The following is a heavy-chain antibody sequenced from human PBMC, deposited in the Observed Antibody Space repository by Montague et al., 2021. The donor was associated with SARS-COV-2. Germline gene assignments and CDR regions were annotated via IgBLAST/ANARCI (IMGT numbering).Heavy chain of an antibody. D-gene: IGHD3-22*01. J-gene: IGHJ4*02. CDR2: INHRGST. CDR3: ARGRQHINMVVVVVTGGEYYFDX. CDR1: DGSSSDYS. V-gene: IGHV4-34*01. Sequence: SETLSLTCAVYDGSSSDYSWTWIRQPPGKGLEWIGEINHRGSTNYNPSLKSQVTISVDTSKNQFSLKMTSVTAADTAVYYCARGRQHINMVVVVVTGGEYYFDXWGQGTLVAVSS.